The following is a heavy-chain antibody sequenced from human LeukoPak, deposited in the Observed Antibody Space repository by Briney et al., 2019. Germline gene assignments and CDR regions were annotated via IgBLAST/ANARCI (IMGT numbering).Heavy chain of an antibody. Sequence: ASVKVSCKASGYTFTGYYMHWVRQAPGQGLEWMGWINPNSGGTNYAQKFQGRVTMTRDTSTSTVYMELSSLRSEDTAVYYCAREGDGYSSGCPDYWGQGTLVTVSS. V-gene: IGHV1-2*02. D-gene: IGHD6-19*01. CDR1: GYTFTGYY. J-gene: IGHJ4*02. CDR3: AREGDGYSSGCPDY. CDR2: INPNSGGT.